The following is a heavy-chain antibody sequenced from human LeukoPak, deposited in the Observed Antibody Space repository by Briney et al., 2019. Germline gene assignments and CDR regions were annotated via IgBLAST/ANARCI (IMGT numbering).Heavy chain of an antibody. V-gene: IGHV1-24*01. Sequence: ASVKVSCKVSGYTLTELSMHWVRQAPGKGLEWMGGFDPEDGETIYAQKFQGRVTMTEDTSTDTAYMELSSLRSEDTAVYYCATHRSPPIRGQGSYYYYGMDVWGQGTTVTVSS. CDR3: ATHRSPPIRGQGSYYYYGMDV. CDR2: FDPEDGET. J-gene: IGHJ6*02. CDR1: GYTLTELS.